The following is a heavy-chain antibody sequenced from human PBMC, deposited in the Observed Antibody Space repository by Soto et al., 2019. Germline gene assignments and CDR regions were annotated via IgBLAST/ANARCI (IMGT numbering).Heavy chain of an antibody. CDR2: IKPNSGGT. CDR1: GYTFTGYY. J-gene: IGHJ2*01. CDR3: ARVPGGYDYGDSWYFDL. D-gene: IGHD4-17*01. V-gene: IGHV1-2*02. Sequence: QVQLVQSGAEVKKPGASVKVSCKASGYTFTGYYMHWVRQAPGQGLEWMEWIKPNSGGTNYAQKFQGSVTMTRDTSISTAYKELSRLRYDDTAVYYCARVPGGYDYGDSWYFDLWGRGTLVTVSS.